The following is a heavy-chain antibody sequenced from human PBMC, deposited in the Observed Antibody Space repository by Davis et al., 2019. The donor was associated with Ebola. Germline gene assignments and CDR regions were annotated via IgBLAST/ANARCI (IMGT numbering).Heavy chain of an antibody. CDR1: GYTFTSYA. V-gene: IGHV1-3*01. Sequence: AASVKVSCKASGYTFTSYAMHWVRQAPGQRLEWMGWINAGNGNTKYSQKFQGRVTITRDTSASTAYMELSSLRSEDTAVYYCARLYGDYREHYYYDGMDVWGQGTTVTVSS. D-gene: IGHD4-17*01. CDR2: INAGNGNT. CDR3: ARLYGDYREHYYYDGMDV. J-gene: IGHJ6*02.